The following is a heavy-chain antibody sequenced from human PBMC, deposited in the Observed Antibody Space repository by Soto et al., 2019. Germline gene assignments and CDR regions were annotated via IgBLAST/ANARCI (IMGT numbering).Heavy chain of an antibody. CDR3: ARARGYGDLGY. CDR1: GYTFTGYY. CDR2: INPNSGGA. V-gene: IGHV1-2*02. J-gene: IGHJ4*02. Sequence: ASVKVSCKASGYTFTGYYMHWVRQAPGQGLEWMGWINPNSGGANYAQKFQGRVNMTRDTSISTAYMELSRLRSDDTAVYHCARARGYGDLGYWGQGTLVTVSS. D-gene: IGHD4-17*01.